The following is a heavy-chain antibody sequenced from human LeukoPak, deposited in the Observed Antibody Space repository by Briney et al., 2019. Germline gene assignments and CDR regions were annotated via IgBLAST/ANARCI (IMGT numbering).Heavy chain of an antibody. Sequence: GGSLRLSCTASGFTFSSYAMSWVRQAPGKGLEWVSTISGSGGSTYYADSVKGRFTISRDNSKNTLYLQMNSLRAEDTAVYYCAEGSGSSFFSYWGQGTLVTVSS. D-gene: IGHD1-26*01. CDR3: AEGSGSSFFSY. CDR1: GFTFSSYA. V-gene: IGHV3-23*01. CDR2: ISGSGGST. J-gene: IGHJ4*02.